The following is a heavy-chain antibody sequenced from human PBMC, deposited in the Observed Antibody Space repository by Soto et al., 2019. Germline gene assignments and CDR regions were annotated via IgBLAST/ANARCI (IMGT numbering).Heavy chain of an antibody. Sequence: TLSLTCSVSGGPMYGYSWHWIRQPPGKGLEWIGYVYYDGTATYKPSLESRVTFSVDTSKNQASLKLRSVTAADTALYYCARAYRKWLDPWGQVILVPVYS. CDR1: GGPMYGYS. CDR3: ARAYRKWLDP. V-gene: IGHV4-59*01. CDR2: VYYDGTA. D-gene: IGHD2-2*02. J-gene: IGHJ5*02.